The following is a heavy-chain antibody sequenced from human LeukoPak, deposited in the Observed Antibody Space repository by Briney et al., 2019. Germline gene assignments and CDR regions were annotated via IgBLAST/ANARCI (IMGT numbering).Heavy chain of an antibody. CDR2: IDPSDSYT. D-gene: IGHD3-9*01. V-gene: IGHV5-10-1*01. CDR1: GYSFTSYW. CDR3: ATADVLTGSLYDH. Sequence: GESLRISCKASGYSFTSYWISWVRQMPGKGLEWVGRIDPSDSYTNYSPSFQGHVTISADKSISTAYLQWSSLKASDTAMYYCATADVLTGSLYDHWGQGTLVTVSS. J-gene: IGHJ5*02.